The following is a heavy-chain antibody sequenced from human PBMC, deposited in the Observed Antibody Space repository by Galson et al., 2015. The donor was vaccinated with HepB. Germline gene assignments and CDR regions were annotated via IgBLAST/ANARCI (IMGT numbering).Heavy chain of an antibody. J-gene: IGHJ4*02. CDR3: VKDPRPSSGSYPY. V-gene: IGHV3-64D*06. CDR1: GFTFSNYA. CDR2: ISSNGGSK. D-gene: IGHD1-26*01. Sequence: SLRLSCAASGFTFSNYAMHWVRQAPGKGLEYVSAISSNGGSKYYADSVKGRFTISRDNSKNTLYLQMSSLRAEDTAVYYCVKDPRPSSGSYPYWGQGTLVTVSS.